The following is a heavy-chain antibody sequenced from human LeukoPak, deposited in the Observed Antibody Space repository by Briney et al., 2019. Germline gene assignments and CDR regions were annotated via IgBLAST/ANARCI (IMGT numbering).Heavy chain of an antibody. CDR2: IRYDGSNK. D-gene: IGHD2-15*01. V-gene: IGHV3-30*02. CDR3: AKVEGYCSGGSCYKPFDY. J-gene: IGHJ4*02. CDR1: GFTFSSYG. Sequence: GSLRLSCAASGFTFSSYGMHWVRQAPGKGLEWVAFIRYDGSNKYYADSVKGRFTISRDNSENTLYLHMNSLKAEDTAVYYCAKVEGYCSGGSCYKPFDYWGQGTLVTVSS.